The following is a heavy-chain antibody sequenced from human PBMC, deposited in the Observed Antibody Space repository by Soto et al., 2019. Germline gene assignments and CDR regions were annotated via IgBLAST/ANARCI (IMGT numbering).Heavy chain of an antibody. CDR2: INHLGSI. D-gene: IGHD2-15*01. CDR1: GGSLSDYF. V-gene: IGHV4-34*01. Sequence: SETLSLTCVVSGGSLSDYFWSWIRQPPGMALEWIGEINHLGSINYNPSLKSRVTMSVDTSKNQFSLTLNSVTAADTATYYCARGVISHWAYSNSMDVWDRGPTGTGSS. J-gene: IGHJ6*03. CDR3: ARGVISHWAYSNSMDV.